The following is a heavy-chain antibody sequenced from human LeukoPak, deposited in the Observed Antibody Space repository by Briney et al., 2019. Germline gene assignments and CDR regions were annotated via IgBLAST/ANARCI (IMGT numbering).Heavy chain of an antibody. CDR2: INHSGST. CDR1: GGSFSGYY. Sequence: PSETLSLTCAVYGGSFSGYYWSWIRQPPGKGLEWIGEINHSGSTNYNPSLKSRVTISVDTSKNQFSLKLSSVTAADTAVYYCARGRGVSSGPLASWGQGTLVTVSS. CDR3: ARGRGVSSGPLAS. D-gene: IGHD3-22*01. V-gene: IGHV4-34*01. J-gene: IGHJ5*02.